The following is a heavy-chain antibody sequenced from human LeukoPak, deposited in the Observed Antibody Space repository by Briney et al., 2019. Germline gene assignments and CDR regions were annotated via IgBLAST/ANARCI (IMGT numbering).Heavy chain of an antibody. D-gene: IGHD3-10*01. CDR3: ARATASGSGRAYDH. CDR2: IHHSGGT. J-gene: IGHJ4*02. Sequence: PSETLSLTCAVYGESMIGHYWTWIRQPPGKRLEWIGEIHHSGGTNSNPFLKNRLTMSIDMSKNQFSLKLKSVTAADTAVYYCARATASGSGRAYDHWAQGNLVPVSS. CDR1: GESMIGHY. V-gene: IGHV4-34*01.